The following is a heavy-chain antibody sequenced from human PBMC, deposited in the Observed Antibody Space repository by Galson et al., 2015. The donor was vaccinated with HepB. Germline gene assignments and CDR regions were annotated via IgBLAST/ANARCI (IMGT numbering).Heavy chain of an antibody. J-gene: IGHJ3*02. CDR2: ISGRGVTT. CDR3: AKSKDSGWPYNAFDI. Sequence: SLRLSCAASGFSFSNYAMTWVRQPPGKGLQWVATISGRGVTTFDADSVKGQFTISRDNSKNTLYLEMNNLRADDTAVYFCAKSKDSGWPYNAFDIWGQGTMVTVSS. D-gene: IGHD6-19*01. V-gene: IGHV3-23*01. CDR1: GFSFSNYA.